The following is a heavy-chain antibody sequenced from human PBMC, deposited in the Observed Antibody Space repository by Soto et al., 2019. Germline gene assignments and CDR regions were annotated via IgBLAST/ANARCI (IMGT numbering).Heavy chain of an antibody. CDR1: GGSFSSYY. J-gene: IGHJ3*02. CDR3: ARDRLKAGYSSGWNAFDI. D-gene: IGHD6-19*01. V-gene: IGHV4-59*01. CDR2: IYYSGST. Sequence: SGTLSLTCSVHGGSFSSYYWSWIRQPPGKGPEWIGYIYYSGSTNYNPSLKSRVTISVDTSKNQFSLKLSSVTAADTAVYYCARDRLKAGYSSGWNAFDIWGQGTMVTVSS.